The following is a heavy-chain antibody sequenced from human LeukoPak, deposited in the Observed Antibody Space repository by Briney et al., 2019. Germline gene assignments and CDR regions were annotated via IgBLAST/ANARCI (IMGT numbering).Heavy chain of an antibody. CDR1: RFTFSRYG. Sequence: GGSLRLSCAASRFTFSRYGMHWVRQAPGKGLEWVAFIRYDGSNKYYADSEKGRFTISRDNSKNTLYLQMNTLRAKDTAVYSCARSPEQQLVWRGWFDPWGQGTLVTASS. V-gene: IGHV3-30*02. D-gene: IGHD6-13*01. J-gene: IGHJ5*02. CDR3: ARSPEQQLVWRGWFDP. CDR2: IRYDGSNK.